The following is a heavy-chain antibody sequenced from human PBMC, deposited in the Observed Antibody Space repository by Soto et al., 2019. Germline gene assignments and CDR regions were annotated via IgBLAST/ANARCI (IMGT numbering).Heavy chain of an antibody. CDR2: INSDGSST. CDR3: ASDLEILGVVSSVY. D-gene: IGHD3-3*01. J-gene: IGHJ4*02. Sequence: EVQLVESGGGLVQPGGSLRLSCAASGFTFSSYWMHWVRQAPGKGLVWVSRINSDGSSTSYADSVKGRFTIARDNAKNTLYLQMNSLRAEDTAVYYCASDLEILGVVSSVYWGQGTLVTVSS. V-gene: IGHV3-74*01. CDR1: GFTFSSYW.